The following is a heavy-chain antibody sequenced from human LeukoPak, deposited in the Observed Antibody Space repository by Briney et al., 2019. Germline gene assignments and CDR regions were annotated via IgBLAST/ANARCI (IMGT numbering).Heavy chain of an antibody. CDR2: IYTSGST. J-gene: IGHJ4*02. Sequence: SQTLSLTCTVSGGSISSGSYYWSWIRQPAGKGLEWIGRIYTSGSTNYNPSLKSRVTISVDTSKNQFSLKLSSVPAADTAVYYCARDQGYGDYDLDYWGQGTLVTVSS. D-gene: IGHD4-17*01. V-gene: IGHV4-61*02. CDR1: GGSISSGSYY. CDR3: ARDQGYGDYDLDY.